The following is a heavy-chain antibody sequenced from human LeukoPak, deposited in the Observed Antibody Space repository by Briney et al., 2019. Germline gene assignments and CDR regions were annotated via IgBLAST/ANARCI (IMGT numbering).Heavy chain of an antibody. Sequence: GASVKVSCKPSGYTFTTYYLDWVRQAPGQGLEWMGWINPKNGGTNYAQKFQGRFTMTRDTSINTAYMELSGLTSDDTAVYYCARDPSNRYYTDVWGIGTTVTVSS. CDR2: INPKNGGT. V-gene: IGHV1-2*02. D-gene: IGHD1-14*01. CDR1: GYTFTTYY. J-gene: IGHJ6*03. CDR3: ARDPSNRYYTDV.